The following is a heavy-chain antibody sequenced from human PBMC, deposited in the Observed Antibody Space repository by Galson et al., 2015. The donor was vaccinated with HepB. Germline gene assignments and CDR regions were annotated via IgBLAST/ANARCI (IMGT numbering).Heavy chain of an antibody. CDR2: IRYDGSNK. CDR3: AKDFKYYYGSGSYHTDAFDI. D-gene: IGHD3-10*01. V-gene: IGHV3-30*02. Sequence: SLRLSCAASGFTFSSYGMHWVRQAPGKGLEWVAFIRYDGSNKYYADSVKGRFTISRDNSKNTLYLQMNSLRAEDTAVYYCAKDFKYYYGSGSYHTDAFDIWGQGTMVTVSS. J-gene: IGHJ3*02. CDR1: GFTFSSYG.